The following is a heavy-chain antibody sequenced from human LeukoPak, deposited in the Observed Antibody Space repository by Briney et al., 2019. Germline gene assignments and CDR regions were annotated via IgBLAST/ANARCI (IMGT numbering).Heavy chain of an antibody. CDR2: ISYDGSNK. CDR1: GFTFSDYS. V-gene: IGHV3-30*18. J-gene: IGHJ3*02. CDR3: AKDSIRRVISPSAFDI. D-gene: IGHD3-22*01. Sequence: GGSLRLSCAASGFTFSDYSMTWLRQAPGKGLEWVAVISYDGSNKYYADSVKGRFTISRDNSKNTLYLQMNSLRAEDTAVYYCAKDSIRRVISPSAFDIWGQGTMVTVSS.